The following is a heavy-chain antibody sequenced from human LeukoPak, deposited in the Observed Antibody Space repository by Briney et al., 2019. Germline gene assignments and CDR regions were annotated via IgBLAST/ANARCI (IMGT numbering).Heavy chain of an antibody. CDR2: INPSSGGT. V-gene: IGHV1-2*02. CDR3: ATHYYDYGDKRSTFYYFDY. J-gene: IGHJ4*02. CDR1: GYTFTDYY. Sequence: ASVKVSCKASGYTFTDYYMHWVRQAPGQGLGWMGWINPSSGGTNYAQKFQGRVTITADKSTSTAYMELSSLRSEDTAVYYCATHYYDYGDKRSTFYYFDYWGQGTLVTVSS. D-gene: IGHD4-17*01.